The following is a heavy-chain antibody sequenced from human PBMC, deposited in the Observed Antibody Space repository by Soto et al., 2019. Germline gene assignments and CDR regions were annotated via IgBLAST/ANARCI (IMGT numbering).Heavy chain of an antibody. V-gene: IGHV4-30-4*01. CDR3: ARDRLRYFDWLLS. CDR2: IYYSGST. Sequence: KPSETLSLTCTVSGGSISSGDYYWSWIRQPPGKGLEWIGYIYYSGSTYYNPSLKSRVTISVDTSKNQFSLKLSSVTAADTAVYYCARDRLRYFDWLLSWGQRTLVTVFS. D-gene: IGHD3-9*01. J-gene: IGHJ4*02. CDR1: GGSISSGDYY.